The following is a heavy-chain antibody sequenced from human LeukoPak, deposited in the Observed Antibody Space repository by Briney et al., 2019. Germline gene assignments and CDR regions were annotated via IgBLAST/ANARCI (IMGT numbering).Heavy chain of an antibody. CDR1: GGSFSGYY. CDR3: ARQFRLGEENWFDP. J-gene: IGHJ5*02. V-gene: IGHV4-34*01. Sequence: PSETLSLTCAVYGGSFSGYYWSWIRQPPGKGLEWIGEINHSGSTNYNPSLKSRVTISVDTSKNQFSLKLSSVTAADTAVYYCARQFRLGEENWFDPWGQGTLVTVSS. D-gene: IGHD3-16*01. CDR2: INHSGST.